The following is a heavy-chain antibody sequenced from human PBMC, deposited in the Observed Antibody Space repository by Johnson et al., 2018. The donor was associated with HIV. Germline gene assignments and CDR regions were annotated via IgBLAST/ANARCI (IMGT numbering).Heavy chain of an antibody. CDR1: GFTFNNAW. D-gene: IGHD6-13*01. J-gene: IGHJ3*02. CDR2: IKSKSDGGTS. CDR3: TTDPIAAAGPDAFDI. Sequence: VQLVESGGGLVKPGGSLRLSCAASGFTFNNAWMSWVRQAPGKGLEWVGRIKSKSDGGTSDYAAPVKARFTISRDDSKNTLYLQMNSLKTEDTAGYYCTTDPIAAAGPDAFDIWGQGTVVTVSS. V-gene: IGHV3-15*01.